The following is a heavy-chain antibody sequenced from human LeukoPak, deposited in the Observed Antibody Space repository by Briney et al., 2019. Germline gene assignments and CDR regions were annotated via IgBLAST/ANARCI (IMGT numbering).Heavy chain of an antibody. Sequence: SETLSLTCTVSSGSISNYDWSWIRQPAGKGLEWIGRIYTSGSTNYNPSLKSRVTMSVDTSKKQFSLKLSSVTAADTAVYYCAGLTSSWYQDWYFDLWGRGTLVTVSS. D-gene: IGHD6-13*01. J-gene: IGHJ2*01. CDR2: IYTSGST. CDR1: SGSISNYD. V-gene: IGHV4-4*07. CDR3: AGLTSSWYQDWYFDL.